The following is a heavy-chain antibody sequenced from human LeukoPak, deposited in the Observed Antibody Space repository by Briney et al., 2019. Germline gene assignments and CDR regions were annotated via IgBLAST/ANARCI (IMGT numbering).Heavy chain of an antibody. D-gene: IGHD1-14*01. V-gene: IGHV3-23*01. Sequence: PGGSLRLSCAASGFTFSSYAMSWVRQAPGKGLEWVSAISGSGGSTYYADSVKGRFTISRDNSKNKLYLQMNSLRAEDTAVYYCAKDFLPWSSPVEIAFDYWGQGTLVTVSS. J-gene: IGHJ4*02. CDR2: ISGSGGST. CDR3: AKDFLPWSSPVEIAFDY. CDR1: GFTFSSYA.